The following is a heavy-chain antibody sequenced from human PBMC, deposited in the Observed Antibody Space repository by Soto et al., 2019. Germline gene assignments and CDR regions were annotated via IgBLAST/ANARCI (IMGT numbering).Heavy chain of an antibody. CDR3: PKESAVQGIHY. Sequence: GGSLRLSCVGSGFTYSSYAMSWVRQAPGKGLEWVSSLTSSGGKTYYADSVKGRFTISRDNSENTLYLQMNSLRAEDTALYYCPKESAVQGIHYWSQGTLVTVSS. J-gene: IGHJ4*02. V-gene: IGHV3-23*01. CDR1: GFTYSSYA. D-gene: IGHD3-3*02. CDR2: LTSSGGKT.